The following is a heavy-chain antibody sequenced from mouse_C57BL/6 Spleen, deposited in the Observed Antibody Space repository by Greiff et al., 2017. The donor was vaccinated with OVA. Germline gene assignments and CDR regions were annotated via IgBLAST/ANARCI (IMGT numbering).Heavy chain of an antibody. Sequence: EVKLQESGGGLVKPGGSLKLSCAASGFTFSSYTMYWVSQTPEKRLEWVATISGGGGNTYYPDSVKGRFTLSRDNAKNTLYLQMSRLRSEDTALYYCARQGLYDGNYAGCAYWGQGTLVTVSA. V-gene: IGHV5-9*01. CDR3: ARQGLYDGNYAGCAY. CDR1: GFTFSSYT. CDR2: ISGGGGNT. D-gene: IGHD2-1*01. J-gene: IGHJ3*01.